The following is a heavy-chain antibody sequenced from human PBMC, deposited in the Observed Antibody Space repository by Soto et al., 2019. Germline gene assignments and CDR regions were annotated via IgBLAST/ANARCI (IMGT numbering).Heavy chain of an antibody. CDR3: ARHSYYSNPLRFDP. Sequence: WRWVRQAPGKGPEWIGNIHYSGSTNYNPSLKSRVTISVDTSKNQFSLRLSSVTAADTAVYYCARHSYYSNPLRFDPWGQGTLVTVSS. J-gene: IGHJ5*02. V-gene: IGHV4-59*08. CDR2: IHYSGST. D-gene: IGHD4-4*01.